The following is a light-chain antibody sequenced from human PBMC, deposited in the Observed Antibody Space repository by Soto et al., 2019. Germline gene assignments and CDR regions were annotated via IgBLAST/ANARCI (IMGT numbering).Light chain of an antibody. CDR2: DVS. CDR3: SSFTTTSTLV. V-gene: IGLV2-14*03. CDR1: SSDVGGYNH. Sequence: QSVLTQPASVSGSPGQSITISCTGTSSDVGGYNHVSWYQHHPGKAPKLMMRDVSNRPSGVSNRFSGSKSGNTASLTISGLQAEDEADYYCSSFTTTSTLVFGGGTKLTVL. J-gene: IGLJ2*01.